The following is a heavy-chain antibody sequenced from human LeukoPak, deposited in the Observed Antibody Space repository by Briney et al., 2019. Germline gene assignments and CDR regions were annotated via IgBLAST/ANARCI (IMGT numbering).Heavy chain of an antibody. Sequence: ASVKVYCKASGGTFSSYAISWVRQAPGQGLEWMGGIIPIFGTANYAQKFQGRVTITADESTSTAYMELSSLRSEDTAVYYCRYYDSSGYLANAFDIWGQGTMVTVSS. D-gene: IGHD3-22*01. CDR2: IIPIFGTA. J-gene: IGHJ3*02. CDR3: RYYDSSGYLANAFDI. CDR1: GGTFSSYA. V-gene: IGHV1-69*13.